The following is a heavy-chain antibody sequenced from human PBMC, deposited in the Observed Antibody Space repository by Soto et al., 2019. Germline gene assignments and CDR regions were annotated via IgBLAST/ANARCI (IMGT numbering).Heavy chain of an antibody. Sequence: ASETLSLTCTVSGGSISNYYWTWIRQPARKGLEWIGRIYASGTTNYNPSLKSRVTMSVDTSKNQFSLKLSSVTAADTALYYCARQTTYSSSWYDYWGHGTLVTVSS. D-gene: IGHD6-13*01. CDR1: GGSISNYY. V-gene: IGHV4-4*07. CDR2: IYASGTT. J-gene: IGHJ5*01. CDR3: ARQTTYSSSWYDY.